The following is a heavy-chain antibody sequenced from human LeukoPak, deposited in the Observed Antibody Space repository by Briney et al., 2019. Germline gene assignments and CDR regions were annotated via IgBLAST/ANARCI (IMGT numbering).Heavy chain of an antibody. Sequence: SETLSLTCTVSGGSISSSSYYWGWIRQPPGKGLEWIGSIYYSGSTYYNPSLKSRVTISIDTSKNQFSLKLSSVTAADTAVYYCARAVYSSSWYFYYFDYWGQGTLVTVSS. D-gene: IGHD6-13*01. CDR3: ARAVYSSSWYFYYFDY. CDR1: GGSISSSSYY. V-gene: IGHV4-39*07. J-gene: IGHJ4*02. CDR2: IYYSGST.